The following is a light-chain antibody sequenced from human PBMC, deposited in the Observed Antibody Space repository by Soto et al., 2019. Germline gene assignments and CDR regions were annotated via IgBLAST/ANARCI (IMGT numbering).Light chain of an antibody. CDR1: QTISNN. Sequence: DIVITESPPTLSVSPGERATLSCRDSQTISNNYLAWYQQIPGQAPRLLIYGASARATDIPARFSGSGSGTEFTLTISSLQSEDFAVYFCQQYNNWPQTFGPGTKVDIK. J-gene: IGKJ1*01. CDR3: QQYNNWPQT. V-gene: IGKV3-15*01. CDR2: GAS.